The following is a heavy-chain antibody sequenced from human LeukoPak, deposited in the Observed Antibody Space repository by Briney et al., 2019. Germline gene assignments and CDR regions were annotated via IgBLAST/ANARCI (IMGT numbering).Heavy chain of an antibody. CDR1: GYTFTSYD. V-gene: IGHV1-2*02. CDR3: ARGYSSGFLFDY. CDR2: INPNSGGT. J-gene: IGHJ4*02. Sequence: GASVKVSCKASGYTFTSYDINWVRQAPGQGLEWMGWINPNSGGTNYAQKFQGRVTMTRDTSISTAYMELSRLRSDDTAVYYCARGYSSGFLFDYWGQGTLVTVSS. D-gene: IGHD6-19*01.